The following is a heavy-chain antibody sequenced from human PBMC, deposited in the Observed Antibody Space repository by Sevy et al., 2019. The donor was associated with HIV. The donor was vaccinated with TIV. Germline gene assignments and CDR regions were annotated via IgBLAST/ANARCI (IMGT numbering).Heavy chain of an antibody. V-gene: IGHV3-7*01. D-gene: IGHD3-16*01. CDR3: AHETFGRFES. Sequence: GGSLRLPCAASGFTFSANWMNWVRRAPGKGLEWVANIKGDGSDKHYVDSVEGRFTISRDNAKNLLYLQMNSLRVEDTAAYYCAHETFGRFESWGQGTLVTVSS. CDR2: IKGDGSDK. J-gene: IGHJ4*02. CDR1: GFTFSANW.